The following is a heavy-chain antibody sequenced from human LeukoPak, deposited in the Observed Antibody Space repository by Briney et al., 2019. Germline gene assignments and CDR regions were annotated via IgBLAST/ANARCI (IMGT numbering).Heavy chain of an antibody. V-gene: IGHV4-34*01. D-gene: IGHD3-10*01. Sequence: PSGTLSLTCAVYGGSFSGYYWSWIRQPPGKGLEWIGEINHSGSTNYNPSLKSRVTISVDTSKNQFSLKLSSVTAADTAVYYCARGGLWFGEPYYFDYWGQGTLVTVSS. CDR2: INHSGST. CDR3: ARGGLWFGEPYYFDY. CDR1: GGSFSGYY. J-gene: IGHJ4*02.